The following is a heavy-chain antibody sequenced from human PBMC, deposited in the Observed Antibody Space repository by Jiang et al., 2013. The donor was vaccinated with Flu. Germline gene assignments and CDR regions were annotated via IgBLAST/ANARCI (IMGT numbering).Heavy chain of an antibody. CDR2: ISDDGNSK. CDR3: GKPDCPTTNCYTVQY. Sequence: VQLLESGGGVVQPGRSLRLSCAASGFTFSDYGMHWVRQAPGKGLEWVALISDDGNSKFYADSVKGRFTISRDNSKNTLYLQMNSLRAEDTAIYYCGKPDCPTTNCYTVQYWGQGTLVTVSS. CDR1: GFTFSDYG. D-gene: IGHD2-2*02. J-gene: IGHJ4*02. V-gene: IGHV3-30*18.